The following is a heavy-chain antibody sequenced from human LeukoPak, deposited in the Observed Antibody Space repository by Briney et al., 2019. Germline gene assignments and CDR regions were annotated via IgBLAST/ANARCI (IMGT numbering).Heavy chain of an antibody. CDR3: ARGSYHILTGYYDY. V-gene: IGHV7-4-1*02. D-gene: IGHD3-9*01. J-gene: IGHJ4*02. CDR1: GYTFTSYA. Sequence: AASVKVSCKASGYTFTSYAMNWVRQAPGQGLEWMGWINTNTGNPTYAQGFTGRFVFSLDTSVSTAYLQISSLKAEDTAVYYCARGSYHILTGYYDYWGQGTLVTVSS. CDR2: INTNTGNP.